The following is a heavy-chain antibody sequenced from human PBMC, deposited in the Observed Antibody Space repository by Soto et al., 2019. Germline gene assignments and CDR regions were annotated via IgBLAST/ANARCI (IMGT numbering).Heavy chain of an antibody. Sequence: RKTPWKGPVYSFTGYWMSLVRQMPGKGLEWMGRIDPSDSYTNYSPSFKGHVTISADKSISTAYLQWSSLKASDTAMYYCARLRGGYYYGMEVWGQGTTVTVPS. CDR2: IDPSDSYT. V-gene: IGHV5-10-1*01. CDR1: VYSFTGYW. J-gene: IGHJ6*02. CDR3: ARLRGGYYYGMEV.